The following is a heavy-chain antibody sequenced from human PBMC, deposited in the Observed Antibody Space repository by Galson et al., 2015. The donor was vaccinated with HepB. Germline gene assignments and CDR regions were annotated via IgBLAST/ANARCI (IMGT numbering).Heavy chain of an antibody. D-gene: IGHD5-12*01. CDR3: AREAGIVATISDPDYYYYYMDV. CDR2: ISSSSSYI. J-gene: IGHJ6*03. CDR1: GFTFSTYS. Sequence: SLRLSCAASGFTFSTYSMNWVRQAPGKGLEWVSSISSSSSYIYYADSVKGRFTISRDNAKNSLYLQMNSLRAEDTAVYYCAREAGIVATISDPDYYYYYMDVWGKGTTVTVSS. V-gene: IGHV3-21*01.